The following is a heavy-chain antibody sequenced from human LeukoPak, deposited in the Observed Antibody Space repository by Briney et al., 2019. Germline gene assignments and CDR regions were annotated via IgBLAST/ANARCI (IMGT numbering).Heavy chain of an antibody. CDR1: GGSFSGYY. V-gene: IGHV4-34*01. CDR2: INHSGST. D-gene: IGHD3-22*01. Sequence: PSEPLSLTCAVYGGSFSGYYWSWIRQPPGKGLEWIGDINHSGSTNYNPSLKSRVTISLDTSKNQFSLKLSSVTAADTAVYYCARVGDSSGYYLGAFDYWGQGTLVTVSS. CDR3: ARVGDSSGYYLGAFDY. J-gene: IGHJ4*02.